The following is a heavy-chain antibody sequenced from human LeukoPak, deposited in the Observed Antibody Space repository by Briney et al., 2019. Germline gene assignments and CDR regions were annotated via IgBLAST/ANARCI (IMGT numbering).Heavy chain of an antibody. CDR1: GYSISSGYY. D-gene: IGHD5-12*01. V-gene: IGHV4-38-2*01. J-gene: IGHJ4*02. CDR2: IYHSGST. CDR3: ASGPEWLRQLDY. Sequence: SETPSLTCAVSGYSISSGYYWGWIRPPPGKGLEWIGSIYHSGSTYYNPSLKSRVTISVDRSKNQFSLKLSSVTAADTAVYYCASGPEWLRQLDYWGQGTLVTVSS.